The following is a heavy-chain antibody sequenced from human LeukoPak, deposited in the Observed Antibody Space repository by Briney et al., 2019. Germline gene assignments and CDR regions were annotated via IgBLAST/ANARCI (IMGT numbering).Heavy chain of an antibody. D-gene: IGHD1-14*01. V-gene: IGHV1-2*02. CDR1: GYTFTFYY. CDR2: INPNMGGT. CDR3: ARQFTTSRLDS. Sequence: GASVTFSCKASGYTFTFYYMHWVRQAPGQGLEWMGWINPNMGGTNYAQKCQGRVTMTRDTSISTAYMELSRLRSDDTAVYYCARQFTTSRLDSWGQGTLVTVSS. J-gene: IGHJ4*02.